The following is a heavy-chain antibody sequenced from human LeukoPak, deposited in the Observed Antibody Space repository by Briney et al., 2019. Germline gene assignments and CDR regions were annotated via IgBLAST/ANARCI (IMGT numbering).Heavy chain of an antibody. D-gene: IGHD3-10*01. J-gene: IGHJ4*02. Sequence: GGSLRLSCAASGFTFSSYEMNWVRQAPGKGLEWVSYISSSGSTIYYADSVKGRFTISRDNAKNSLYLQMNSLRAEDTAVYYCASHYGSGSYYHYFDYRGQGTLVTVSS. CDR2: ISSSGSTI. CDR1: GFTFSSYE. V-gene: IGHV3-48*03. CDR3: ASHYGSGSYYHYFDY.